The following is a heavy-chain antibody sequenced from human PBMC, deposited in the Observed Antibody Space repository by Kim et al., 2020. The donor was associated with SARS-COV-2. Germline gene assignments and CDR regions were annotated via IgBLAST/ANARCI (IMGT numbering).Heavy chain of an antibody. D-gene: IGHD6-13*01. Sequence: GGSLRLSCAASGFTFSNYWIYWVRQAPGKGLVWVSRINGDGTSTTYAESVKCRFTISRDNAKNTLYLQMNSLRADDTAVYYCAKIAGSHYFDYWGQGTL. J-gene: IGHJ4*02. CDR1: GFTFSNYW. CDR2: INGDGTST. CDR3: AKIAGSHYFDY. V-gene: IGHV3-74*01.